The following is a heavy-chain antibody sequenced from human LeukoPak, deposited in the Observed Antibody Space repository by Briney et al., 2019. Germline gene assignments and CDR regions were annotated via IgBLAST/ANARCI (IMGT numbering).Heavy chain of an antibody. CDR3: GRAGYSSSWLPVANAFDI. Sequence: ASVKVSCKASGYTFSAYYMHWVRQAPGRGLEWMGWINPKSGGTKYAQRFRGRVTMTRDTSTRTVYMDVSRLRSDGTAVYYCGRAGYSSSWLPVANAFDIWGQGTMVTVPS. CDR1: GYTFSAYY. J-gene: IGHJ3*02. CDR2: INPKSGGT. D-gene: IGHD6-13*01. V-gene: IGHV1-2*02.